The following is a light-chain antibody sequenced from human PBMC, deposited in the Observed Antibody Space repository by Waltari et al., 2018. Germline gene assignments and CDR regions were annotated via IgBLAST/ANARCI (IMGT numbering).Light chain of an antibody. CDR2: RSN. CDR3: AAWDDSLSVSYV. Sequence: SVLPQPPSASATPGPGVPIPCSRPDPTFGRNAVSCYQQLPGTAPKLLISRSNQRPSGVPDRFSGSKSGTSASLAISGLRSEDEADYYCAAWDDSLSVSYVFGSGTKVTV. J-gene: IGLJ1*01. V-gene: IGLV1-47*01. CDR1: DPTFGRNA.